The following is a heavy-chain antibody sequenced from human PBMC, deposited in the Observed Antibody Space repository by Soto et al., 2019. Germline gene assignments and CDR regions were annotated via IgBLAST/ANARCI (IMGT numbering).Heavy chain of an antibody. D-gene: IGHD2-8*01. CDR1: GASINIFS. Sequence: SETLSPTCTLSGASINIFSWSWIRPPPGKGLEWIGYIYYSGSTNYNPSLEGRVTISIDRSRNQFSLVLTSVTAADAAVYYCARDQGTNYQNWFDPWGQGTLVTVSS. CDR2: IYYSGST. CDR3: ARDQGTNYQNWFDP. V-gene: IGHV4-59*01. J-gene: IGHJ5*02.